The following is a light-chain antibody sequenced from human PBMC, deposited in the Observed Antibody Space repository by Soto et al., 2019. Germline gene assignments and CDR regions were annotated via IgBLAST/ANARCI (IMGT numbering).Light chain of an antibody. CDR3: QQYYSYPPWT. CDR2: AAS. V-gene: IGKV1-8*01. CDR1: QGISSY. Sequence: IQMTQSPSSFSASTGDRVTITCRASQGISSYLAWYQQKPGKAPKLLIYAASTLQSGVPSRFSGSGSGTDFTLTISCLQSEDFATYYCQQYYSYPPWTFGQGTKVEIK. J-gene: IGKJ1*01.